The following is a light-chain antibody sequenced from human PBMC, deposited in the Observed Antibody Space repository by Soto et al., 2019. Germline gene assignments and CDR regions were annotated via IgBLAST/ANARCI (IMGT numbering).Light chain of an antibody. CDR1: QTVRDY. Sequence: DIVLTQSPATLSLSPGDRATLSCRASQTVRDYLAWFQQKPGQAPRLLIHDASNRATGIPARFSGSGSGTDFTLTISSLEPGDFAVYYCQQRYNWPLTFGGGTKVEIK. J-gene: IGKJ4*01. CDR2: DAS. V-gene: IGKV3-11*01. CDR3: QQRYNWPLT.